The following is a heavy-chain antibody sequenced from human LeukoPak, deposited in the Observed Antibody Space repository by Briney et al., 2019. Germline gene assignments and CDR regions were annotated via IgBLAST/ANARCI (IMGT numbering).Heavy chain of an antibody. CDR3: ARGGSSILDY. D-gene: IGHD1-26*01. CDR1: GFTSSSYS. Sequence: GGSLRLSCAASGFTSSSYSMNWVRQAPGKGLEWVSSISSSSRYIYYADSVKGRFSISRDNAKNSLYLQMNSLRAEDTAVYYCARGGSSILDYWGQGTLVTVSS. CDR2: ISSSSRYI. V-gene: IGHV3-21*01. J-gene: IGHJ4*02.